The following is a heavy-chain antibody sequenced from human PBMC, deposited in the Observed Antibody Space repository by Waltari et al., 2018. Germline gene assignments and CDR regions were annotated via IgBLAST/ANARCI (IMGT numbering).Heavy chain of an antibody. D-gene: IGHD3-22*01. CDR3: AKEKRISYYDSSGQFDY. CDR1: GFTFTHYS. V-gene: IGHV3-23*03. CDR2: IDSGGDT. Sequence: EVQLLESGGGLVKPGGSLRLSCAASGFTFTHYSIGWVRQATGKGLEWVSVIDSGGDTYYADSVKGRFTISRDNSKNTLYLQMNSLRAEDTAVYFCAKEKRISYYDSSGQFDYWGQGTLVTVSS. J-gene: IGHJ4*02.